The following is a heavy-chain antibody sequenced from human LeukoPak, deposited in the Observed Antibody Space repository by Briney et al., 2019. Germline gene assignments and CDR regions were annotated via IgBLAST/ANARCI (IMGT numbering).Heavy chain of an antibody. Sequence: GGSLRLSCAASGFRFGDYWMTWARHIPGKGLEWVANIKQDGAEKHYAESVEGRFIISRDNAKNSLYLEMDILKVEDTAVYYCAGVGAWDLQRVFEYWGQGTLVTVSS. CDR1: GFRFGDYW. CDR2: IKQDGAEK. D-gene: IGHD1-26*01. V-gene: IGHV3-7*01. CDR3: AGVGAWDLQRVFEY. J-gene: IGHJ4*02.